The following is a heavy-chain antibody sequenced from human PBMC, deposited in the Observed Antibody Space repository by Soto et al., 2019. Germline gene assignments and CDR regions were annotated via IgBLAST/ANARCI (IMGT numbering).Heavy chain of an antibody. D-gene: IGHD3-10*01. V-gene: IGHV3-30-3*01. J-gene: IGHJ4*02. CDR2: ISSDGSTI. CDR3: ARGTGSGSFLIDY. Sequence: QVLLVESGGGVVQPGTSLTLSCAASGFPFTSYAMHWVRQTPEKGLQWLTIISSDGSTIHYVDSVKGRFTISRDNSKNTVYLQTNSLRADDTAVYYCARGTGSGSFLIDYWGQGTLVTVSS. CDR1: GFPFTSYA.